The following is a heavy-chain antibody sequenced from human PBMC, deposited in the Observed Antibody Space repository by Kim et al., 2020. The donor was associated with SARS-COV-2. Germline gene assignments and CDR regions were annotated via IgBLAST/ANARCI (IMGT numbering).Heavy chain of an antibody. CDR2: FDPEDGET. V-gene: IGHV1-24*01. D-gene: IGHD2-2*01. J-gene: IGHJ4*02. Sequence: ASVKVSCKVSGYTLTELSMHWVRQAPGKGLEWMGGFDPEDGETIYAQKFQGRVTMTEDTSTDTAYMELSSLRSEDTAVYYCATGCSSTSCYRWNPHGYWGQGTLVTVSS. CDR1: GYTLTELS. CDR3: ATGCSSTSCYRWNPHGY.